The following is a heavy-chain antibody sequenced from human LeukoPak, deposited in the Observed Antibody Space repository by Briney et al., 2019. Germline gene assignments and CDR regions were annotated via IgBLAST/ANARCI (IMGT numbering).Heavy chain of an antibody. J-gene: IGHJ3*02. Sequence: SETLSLTCTVSGGSISSSSYYWGWIRQPPGKGLEWIGSIYYSGSTYYNPSLKSRVTISVDTSKNQFSLKLSSETAADTAVYYCARRESPDAFDIWGQGTMVTVSS. D-gene: IGHD3-10*01. V-gene: IGHV4-39*01. CDR1: GGSISSSSYY. CDR2: IYYSGST. CDR3: ARRESPDAFDI.